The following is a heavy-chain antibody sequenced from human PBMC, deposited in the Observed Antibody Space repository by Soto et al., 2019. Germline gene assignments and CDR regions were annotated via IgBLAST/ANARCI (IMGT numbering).Heavy chain of an antibody. Sequence: GGSLRLSCAASGFTFSSYGMHWVRQAPGKGLEWVAVIWYDGSNKYYADSVKGRFTISRDNSKNTLYLQMNSLRAEDTAVYYCARDGGGGYSYGLDYWGQGTLVTVSS. CDR3: ARDGGGGYSYGLDY. J-gene: IGHJ4*02. D-gene: IGHD5-18*01. CDR1: GFTFSSYG. V-gene: IGHV3-33*01. CDR2: IWYDGSNK.